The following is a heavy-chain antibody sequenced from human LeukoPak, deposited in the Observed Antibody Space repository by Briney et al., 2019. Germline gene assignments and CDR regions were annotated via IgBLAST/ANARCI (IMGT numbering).Heavy chain of an antibody. Sequence: GESLKISCKGSGYSFTSYWIGWVRQMPGKGLEWMGIIYPGDSDTRYSPSFQGQVTISADKSISTAYLQWSSLKASDTAMYYCARHRVYYYDTSGHRGWFDPWGQGTLVTVSP. CDR2: IYPGDSDT. D-gene: IGHD3-22*01. J-gene: IGHJ5*02. CDR3: ARHRVYYYDTSGHRGWFDP. V-gene: IGHV5-51*01. CDR1: GYSFTSYW.